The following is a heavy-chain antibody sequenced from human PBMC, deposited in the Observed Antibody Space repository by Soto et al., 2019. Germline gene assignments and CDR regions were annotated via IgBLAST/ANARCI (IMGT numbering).Heavy chain of an antibody. CDR1: GYSVTKYW. CDR3: ARPWAAGAPDAFNI. J-gene: IGHJ3*02. Sequence: GESLKISCKGSGYSVTKYWIAWVRQMPGKGLEWMGIIYPGDSDTRYSPSFQGQVIISVDKSTDTAYVHWISLKASDTAMYYCARPWAAGAPDAFNIWGQGTMVTVS. CDR2: IYPGDSDT. D-gene: IGHD6-25*01. V-gene: IGHV5-51*01.